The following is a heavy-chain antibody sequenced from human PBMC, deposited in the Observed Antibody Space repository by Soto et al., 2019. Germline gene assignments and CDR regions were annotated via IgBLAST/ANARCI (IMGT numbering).Heavy chain of an antibody. Sequence: GGSLRLSCAASGFTFSSYAMSWVRQAPGKGLEWVSAISGSGGSTYYADSVKGRFTISRDNSKTTLYLQMNSLRAEDTAVYYCATDPGKTFGNNAFDIWGQGTMVTVSS. J-gene: IGHJ3*02. CDR1: GFTFSSYA. CDR2: ISGSGGST. CDR3: ATDPGKTFGNNAFDI. V-gene: IGHV3-23*01. D-gene: IGHD1-1*01.